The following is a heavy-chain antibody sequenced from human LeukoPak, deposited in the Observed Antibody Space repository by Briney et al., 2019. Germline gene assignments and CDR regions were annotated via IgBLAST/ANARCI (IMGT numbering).Heavy chain of an antibody. CDR3: ARLGYSSGWYYYYYYMDV. V-gene: IGHV1-46*01. CDR2: ISPSGGST. D-gene: IGHD6-19*01. J-gene: IGHJ6*03. Sequence: ASVKVSCKAFGYTFTGYWMHWVRQAPGQGPEWMGVISPSGGSTIYAQKFKGRVTMTTDTSTSTAYMELRSLRSDDTAVYYCARLGYSSGWYYYYYYMDVWGKGTTVTVSS. CDR1: GYTFTGYW.